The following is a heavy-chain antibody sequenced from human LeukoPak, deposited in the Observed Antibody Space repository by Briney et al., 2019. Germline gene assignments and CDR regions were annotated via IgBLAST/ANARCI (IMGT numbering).Heavy chain of an antibody. D-gene: IGHD2-21*02. CDR2: IYSSGST. V-gene: IGHV4-59*01. Sequence: PSETLSLTCAVYGGSFSGYYWSWIRQPPGKGLEWIGYIYSSGSTNYNPSLKGRITISVDTSKNQFSLKLSSVTAADTAVYYCARFAYCGGHCWYYFDYWGQGSLVTVSS. CDR3: ARFAYCGGHCWYYFDY. CDR1: GGSFSGYY. J-gene: IGHJ4*02.